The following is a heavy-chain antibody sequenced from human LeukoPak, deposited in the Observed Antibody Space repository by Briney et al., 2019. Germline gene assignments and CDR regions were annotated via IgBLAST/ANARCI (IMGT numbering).Heavy chain of an antibody. V-gene: IGHV4-39*07. CDR2: IYHSGST. Sequence: PSETLSLTCTVSGGSISSSSYYWGWIRQPPGKGLEWIGSIYHSGSTDYNPSLKSRVTISIDTSKNQFSLKLSSVTAAETAVYYCARGAPDYYDSSGYYRQNDAFDIWGQGTMVTVSS. CDR3: ARGAPDYYDSSGYYRQNDAFDI. J-gene: IGHJ3*02. CDR1: GGSISSSSYY. D-gene: IGHD3-22*01.